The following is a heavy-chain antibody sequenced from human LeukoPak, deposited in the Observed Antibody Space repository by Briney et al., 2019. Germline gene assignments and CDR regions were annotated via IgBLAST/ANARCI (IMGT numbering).Heavy chain of an antibody. CDR3: ARVGLLWFGESPGLDY. CDR2: ISSSSSYI. CDR1: GFTFSSYS. J-gene: IGHJ4*02. D-gene: IGHD3-10*01. V-gene: IGHV3-21*01. Sequence: PGGSLRLSCAASGFTFSSYSMNWVRQAPGKGLEWVSSISSSSSYIYYAASVKGRFTISRDNAKNSLYLQMNSLRAEDTAVYYCARVGLLWFGESPGLDYWGQGTLVNVSS.